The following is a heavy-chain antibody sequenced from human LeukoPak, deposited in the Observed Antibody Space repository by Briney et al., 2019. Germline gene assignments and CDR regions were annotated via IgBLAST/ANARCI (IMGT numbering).Heavy chain of an antibody. Sequence: PSQTLSLTCTVSGGSISSGGYYWSWIRQPPGKGLEWIGYIYYSGSTNYNPSLKSRVTISVDTSKNQFSLRLSSVTAADTAVYYCARTGDSSGYYYASYYFDYWGQGTLVTVSS. D-gene: IGHD3-22*01. CDR2: IYYSGST. V-gene: IGHV4-61*08. J-gene: IGHJ4*02. CDR1: GGSISSGGYY. CDR3: ARTGDSSGYYYASYYFDY.